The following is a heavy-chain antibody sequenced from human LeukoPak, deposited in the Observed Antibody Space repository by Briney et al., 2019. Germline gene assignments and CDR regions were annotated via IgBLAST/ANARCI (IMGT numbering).Heavy chain of an antibody. J-gene: IGHJ4*01. D-gene: IGHD5-12*01. CDR1: GGSISSYY. CDR2: IYYSGST. Sequence: SETLSLTCTVSGGSISSYYWSWIRQPPGKGLEWIGYIYYSGSTNYNPSLKSRVTISVDTSKNQFSLKLSAVTAADTAVYYCASSHLENIDGSDYWGQGTLVTVSS. V-gene: IGHV4-59*01. CDR3: ASSHLENIDGSDY.